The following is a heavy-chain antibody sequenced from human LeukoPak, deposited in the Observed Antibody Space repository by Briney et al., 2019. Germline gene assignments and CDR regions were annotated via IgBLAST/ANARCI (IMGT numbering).Heavy chain of an antibody. Sequence: KPSETLSLTCTVSGGSISTYYWSWIRQPPGKGLEWIGYSYYSGSTNYNPSLKSRGTISVGTSKNQFSLKLSSVAPADTAVYYCARGRYYDSGGYYLNDAFDIWGQGTMVTVSS. V-gene: IGHV4-59*12. CDR1: GGSISTYY. D-gene: IGHD3-22*01. J-gene: IGHJ3*02. CDR2: SYYSGST. CDR3: ARGRYYDSGGYYLNDAFDI.